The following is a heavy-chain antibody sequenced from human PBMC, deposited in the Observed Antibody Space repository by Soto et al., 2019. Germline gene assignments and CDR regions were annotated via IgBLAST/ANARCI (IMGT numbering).Heavy chain of an antibody. J-gene: IGHJ4*02. D-gene: IGHD6-13*01. Sequence: QLQLQESGPGLVKPSETLSLTCTVSGGSISSSSYYWGWIRQPPGKGLEWIGSIYYSGSTYYNPSLKSRVTISVDTSKNQFSLKLSSVTAADTAVYYCARLGIAAAVHFDYWGQGTLVTVSS. V-gene: IGHV4-39*01. CDR3: ARLGIAAAVHFDY. CDR2: IYYSGST. CDR1: GGSISSSSYY.